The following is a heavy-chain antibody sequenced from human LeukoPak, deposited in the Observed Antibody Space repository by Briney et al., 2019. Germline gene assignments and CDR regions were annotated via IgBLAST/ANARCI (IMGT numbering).Heavy chain of an antibody. CDR1: GGTFSSYA. CDR3: ARDWYCSGGSCPGYFDY. J-gene: IGHJ4*02. V-gene: IGHV1-69*13. D-gene: IGHD2-15*01. Sequence: ASVKVSCKASGGTFSSYAISWVRQAPGQGLEWMGGIIPIFGTANYAQKFQGRVTITADESTSTAYMELSSLRSEDTAVYYCARDWYCSGGSCPGYFDYWGQGTLVTASS. CDR2: IIPIFGTA.